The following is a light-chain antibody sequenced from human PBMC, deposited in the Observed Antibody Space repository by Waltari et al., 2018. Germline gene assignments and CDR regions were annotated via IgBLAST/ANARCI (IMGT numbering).Light chain of an antibody. CDR1: QTVSAW. J-gene: IGKJ1*01. V-gene: IGKV1-5*03. Sequence: DIQMTQSPSTLSASVGDTVTITCRARQTVSAWLAWYQQKPGNAPKLLIYKASNLRSGVPSRFSGSGSGTEFTLTINSLQPDDFATYYCQHYNNYSGTFGQGTRVELK. CDR2: KAS. CDR3: QHYNNYSGT.